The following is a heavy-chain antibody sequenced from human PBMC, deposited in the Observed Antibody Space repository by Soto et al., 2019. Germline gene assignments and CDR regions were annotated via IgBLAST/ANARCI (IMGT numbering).Heavy chain of an antibody. CDR2: ISNSGST. D-gene: IGHD3-22*01. CDR1: GGSISSYY. J-gene: IGHJ4*02. CDR3: ARVGRYYDSSGYSVDF. Sequence: QVQLQESGPGLVKPSETLSLTCTVSGGSISSYYWSWIRQPPGKGLEWIGYISNSGSTNYNPSLKSRVTISVDTSKNQLSLKLSSVTAADTAVYYCARVGRYYDSSGYSVDFWGQGTLVTVSS. V-gene: IGHV4-59*01.